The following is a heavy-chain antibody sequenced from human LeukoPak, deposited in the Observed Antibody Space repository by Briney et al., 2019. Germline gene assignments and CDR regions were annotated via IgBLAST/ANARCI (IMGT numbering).Heavy chain of an antibody. CDR1: GGSISSYY. V-gene: IGHV4-59*12. Sequence: LETLSLTCTVSGGSISSYYWNWIRQPPGKGLEWIGYIYYSGSTNYNPSLKSRVTISVDTSKNQFSLKLSSVTAADTAVYYCARGTSSSDYWGQGTLVTVSS. CDR2: IYYSGST. CDR3: ARGTSSSDY. J-gene: IGHJ4*02.